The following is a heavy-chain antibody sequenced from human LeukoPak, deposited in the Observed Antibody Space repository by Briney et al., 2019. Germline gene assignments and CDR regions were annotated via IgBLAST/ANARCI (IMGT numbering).Heavy chain of an antibody. CDR3: AGGTRDSGLK. V-gene: IGHV3-48*04. Sequence: GGSLRLFCAASAFTFSTYSMNWVRQAPGKGLQWVSYISSSGSAIYYADSVKGRFTISRDNAKSSLYLQMNSLRAEDTAVYYCAGGTRDSGLKWGPGTSVTVSS. CDR2: ISSSGSAI. J-gene: IGHJ4*02. D-gene: IGHD6-19*01. CDR1: AFTFSTYS.